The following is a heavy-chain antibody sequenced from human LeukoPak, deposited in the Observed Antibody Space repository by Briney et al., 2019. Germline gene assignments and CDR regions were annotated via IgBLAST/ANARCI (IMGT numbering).Heavy chain of an antibody. J-gene: IGHJ4*02. CDR3: ARDRVGATDYFDY. CDR2: ISYDGSNK. CDR1: GFTFSSYA. Sequence: GRSLRPSCAASGFTFSSYAMHWVRQAPGKGLEWVAVISYDGSNKYYADSVKGRFTISRDNSKNTLYLQMNSLRAEDTAVYYCARDRVGATDYFDYWGQGTLVTVSS. V-gene: IGHV3-30-3*01. D-gene: IGHD1-26*01.